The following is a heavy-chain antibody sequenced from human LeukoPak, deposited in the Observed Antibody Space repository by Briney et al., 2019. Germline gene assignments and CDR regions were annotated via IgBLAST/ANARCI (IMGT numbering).Heavy chain of an antibody. CDR2: ISNNGGST. CDR3: ARVHYSNAFDI. D-gene: IGHD2-15*01. Sequence: GGSLRLSCAASGFSLSSYAMHWVRQAPGKGLEYVSAISNNGGSTHYTNSVRDRFTISRDNSKNTLYLQMGSLRAEDMAIYYCARVHYSNAFDIWGQGTMVTVSS. CDR1: GFSLSSYA. V-gene: IGHV3-64*01. J-gene: IGHJ3*02.